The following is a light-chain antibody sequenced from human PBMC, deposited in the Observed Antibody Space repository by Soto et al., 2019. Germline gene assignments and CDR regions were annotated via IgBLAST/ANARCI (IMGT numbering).Light chain of an antibody. CDR2: AAS. CDR3: QQANSFPFT. J-gene: IGKJ3*01. CDR1: QVINNW. Sequence: DIQMTQSPSSVSASVGDRVTITCRASQVINNWLAWYQQKPGKAPNLLIYAASTLQTGVPSRFSVSGSGTDFTLTISSLQPEDFAPYYCQQANSFPFTFGPGTKVDIK. V-gene: IGKV1-12*02.